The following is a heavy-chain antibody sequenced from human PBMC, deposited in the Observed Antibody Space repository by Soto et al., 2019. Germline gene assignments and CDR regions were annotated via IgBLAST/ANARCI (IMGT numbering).Heavy chain of an antibody. CDR2: IYYSGST. Sequence: SETLSLTCTVSGGSISSSSYYWGWIRQPPGKGLEWIGSIYYSGSTYYNPSLKSRVTISVDTSKNQFSLKLSSLTAADTAVYYCARYSSWYGFGYWGQGTLVTVSS. J-gene: IGHJ4*02. V-gene: IGHV4-39*01. D-gene: IGHD6-13*01. CDR3: ARYSSWYGFGY. CDR1: GGSISSSSYY.